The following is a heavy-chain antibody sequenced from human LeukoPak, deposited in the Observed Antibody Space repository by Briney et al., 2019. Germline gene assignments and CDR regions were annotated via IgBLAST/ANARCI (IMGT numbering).Heavy chain of an antibody. V-gene: IGHV4-61*02. D-gene: IGHD3-10*01. CDR2: IFTSGST. J-gene: IGHJ4*02. Sequence: SQTLSLTCTVSGGSISSASHCWTWIRQPAGKGLEWIGRIFTSGSTDYNPSLKSRVTISVETSKNQFSLKLSSVTPADTAIYYCAREESLTLDSWGQGTLVTVSS. CDR3: AREESLTLDS. CDR1: GGSISSASHC.